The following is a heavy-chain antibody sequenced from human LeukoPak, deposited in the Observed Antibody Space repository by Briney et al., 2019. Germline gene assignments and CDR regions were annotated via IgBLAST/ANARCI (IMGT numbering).Heavy chain of an antibody. J-gene: IGHJ5*02. CDR1: GGSISSSNYY. CDR2: ISYTGST. V-gene: IGHV4-61*01. CDR3: ARDDYRGVTNFDP. Sequence: SETLSLTCTVSGGSISSSNYYWGWIRQPPGKGLEWIGYISYTGSTNYNPALKSRVTISVDTSKNQFSLQLTSVTAADTAVYYCARDDYRGVTNFDPWGQGTLVTVSS. D-gene: IGHD3-10*01.